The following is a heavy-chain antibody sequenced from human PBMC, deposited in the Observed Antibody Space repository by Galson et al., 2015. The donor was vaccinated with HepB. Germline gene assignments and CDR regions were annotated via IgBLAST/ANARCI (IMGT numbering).Heavy chain of an antibody. V-gene: IGHV1-8*01. CDR1: GYIFTTYD. Sequence: SVKVSCKASGYIFTTYDINWVRQATGQGPEWMGWMNPNSGSAGYAQKFQGRVTMTRDIPTNTAYMELSSLRSDDTAVYYCARVSAWSHFDSWGQGSLVTVPP. J-gene: IGHJ4*02. CDR2: MNPNSGSA. D-gene: IGHD6-19*01. CDR3: ARVSAWSHFDS.